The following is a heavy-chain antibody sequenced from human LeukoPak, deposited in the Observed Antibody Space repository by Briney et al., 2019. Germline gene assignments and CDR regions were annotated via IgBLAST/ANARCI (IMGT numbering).Heavy chain of an antibody. CDR2: INHSGST. Sequence: SETLSLTCAVYGGSFSGYYWSWLRQPPGKGLEWIGEINHSGSTNYNPSLKSRVTISVDTSKNQFSLKLSSVTAADTAVYYCASKALYDFWSGPDYWGQGTLVTVSS. CDR3: ASKALYDFWSGPDY. D-gene: IGHD3-3*01. V-gene: IGHV4-34*01. CDR1: GGSFSGYY. J-gene: IGHJ4*02.